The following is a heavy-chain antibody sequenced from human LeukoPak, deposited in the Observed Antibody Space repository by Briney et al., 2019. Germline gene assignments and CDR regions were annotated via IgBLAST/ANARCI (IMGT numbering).Heavy chain of an antibody. J-gene: IGHJ4*02. CDR2: IIPIFGTA. D-gene: IGHD3-22*01. CDR1: GGTFSSYA. V-gene: IGHV1-69*05. Sequence: SVKVSCKASGGTFSSYAISWVRQAPGQGLEWMGRIIPIFGTANYAQKFQGRVTITTDESTSTAYMELSSLRSEDTAVYYCARGSYYYDSSGSYFDYWGQGTLVTVSA. CDR3: ARGSYYYDSSGSYFDY.